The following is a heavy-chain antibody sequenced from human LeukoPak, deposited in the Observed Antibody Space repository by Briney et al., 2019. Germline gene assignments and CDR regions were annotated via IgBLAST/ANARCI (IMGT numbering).Heavy chain of an antibody. Sequence: GGSLRLSCAASGFTVSSNYMSWVHQAPGKGLEWVSVIYSGGSTYYADSVKGRFTISRDNSKNTLYLQMNSLRAEDTAVYYCARKSTYYYDSSGYYYDYWGQGTLVTVSS. D-gene: IGHD3-22*01. V-gene: IGHV3-53*01. J-gene: IGHJ4*02. CDR1: GFTVSSNY. CDR3: ARKSTYYYDSSGYYYDY. CDR2: IYSGGST.